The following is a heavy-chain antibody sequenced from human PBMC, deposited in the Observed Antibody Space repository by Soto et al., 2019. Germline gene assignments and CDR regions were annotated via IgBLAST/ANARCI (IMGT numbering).Heavy chain of an antibody. V-gene: IGHV4-59*02. J-gene: IGHJ4*02. CDR1: DGSVTGYC. Sequence: SETLSLTCSVSDGSVTGYCWSWIRQPPGKGLEWIGCIDYNGSAHYNPSLTSRVTMSLDTSNNHFSLKLSSVTTTDTAVYYCARGGDPYKTGHWGQGTLVTVSS. CDR2: IDYNGSA. D-gene: IGHD2-21*01. CDR3: ARGGDPYKTGH.